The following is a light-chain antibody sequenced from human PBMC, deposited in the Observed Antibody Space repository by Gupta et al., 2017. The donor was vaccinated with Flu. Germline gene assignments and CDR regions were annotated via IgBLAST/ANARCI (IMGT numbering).Light chain of an antibody. CDR1: QSVSSSF. V-gene: IGKV3-20*01. CDR2: GAS. J-gene: IGKJ5*01. Sequence: IALTQSPGTLSLSPGERATLSCRASQSVSSSFLAWYQQKPGQAPRLLIYGASSRATGIPDRFSGSGSGTDFTLTISRLEPEDFAVYYCQQYGTSSATFGQETRLDIK. CDR3: QQYGTSSAT.